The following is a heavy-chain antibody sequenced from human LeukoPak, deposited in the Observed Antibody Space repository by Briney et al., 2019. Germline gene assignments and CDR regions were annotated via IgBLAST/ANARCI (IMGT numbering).Heavy chain of an antibody. CDR1: GFTFSSYW. CDR2: INSDGSST. D-gene: IGHD6-19*01. Sequence: GGSLRLSCAASGFTFSSYWMHWVRQAPGKGLVWVSRINSDGSSTTYADSVKGRFTISRDNAKNTLYLQMNSLRAEDTAVYYCASGIAVALDYMDVWGKGTTVTISS. V-gene: IGHV3-74*01. CDR3: ASGIAVALDYMDV. J-gene: IGHJ6*03.